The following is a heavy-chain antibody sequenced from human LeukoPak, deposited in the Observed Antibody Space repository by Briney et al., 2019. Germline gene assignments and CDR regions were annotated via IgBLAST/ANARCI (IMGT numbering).Heavy chain of an antibody. V-gene: IGHV3-23*01. CDR1: GFTFSSYA. CDR2: ISGSGGST. CDR3: AKDGGEGYGPNYFDY. D-gene: IGHD3-16*01. J-gene: IGHJ4*02. Sequence: PGGSLRLSCAASGFTFSSYAMSWVRQAPGKGLEWVSAISGSGGSTYYADSVKGRFTISRDNSKNTLYLQMNSLRAEDTAVYYCAKDGGEGYGPNYFDYWGQGTLVTVSS.